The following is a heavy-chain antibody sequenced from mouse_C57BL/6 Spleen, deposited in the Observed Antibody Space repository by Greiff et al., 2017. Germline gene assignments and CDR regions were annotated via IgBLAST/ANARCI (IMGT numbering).Heavy chain of an antibody. CDR2: IDPSDSYT. CDR1: GYTFTSYW. Sequence: VQLQQPGAELVKPGASVKLSCKASGYTFTSYWMQWVKQRPGQGLEWIGEIDPSDSYTNYNQKFKGKATLTVDTSSSTAYMQLSSLTSEDSAVYYCARERFTTVVATKAMDYWGQGTSDTVSS. J-gene: IGHJ4*01. CDR3: ARERFTTVVATKAMDY. D-gene: IGHD1-1*01. V-gene: IGHV1-50*01.